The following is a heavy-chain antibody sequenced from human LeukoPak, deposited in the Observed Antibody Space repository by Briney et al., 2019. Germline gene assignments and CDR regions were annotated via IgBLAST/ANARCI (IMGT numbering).Heavy chain of an antibody. Sequence: PGGPLRPSCAAPGFPFSDYSISWIRQAPGKGLKWVSYISSSGSTKYYADSVKGRFTISRDNAKNSYLQMKSLRAEDTAVYYCARDGHAYGHGSPHYWGQGTLVTVSS. D-gene: IGHD3-10*01. V-gene: IGHV3-11*01. CDR1: GFPFSDYS. CDR3: ARDGHAYGHGSPHY. J-gene: IGHJ4*02. CDR2: ISSSGSTK.